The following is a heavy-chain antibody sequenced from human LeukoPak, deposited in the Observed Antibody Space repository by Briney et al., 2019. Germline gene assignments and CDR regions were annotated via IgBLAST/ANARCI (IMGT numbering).Heavy chain of an antibody. D-gene: IGHD3-16*01. J-gene: IGHJ4*02. CDR2: LTESGST. CDR3: AKLMITFGGATPADFDY. V-gene: IGHV3-23*01. CDR1: GFSFNNYA. Sequence: PGGSLRLSCAASGFSFNNYAMSWVRQAPGRGLEWVSTLTESGSTYYADSVKGRFTMSRDNSKNTLYLQMNSLRAEDTAVYYCAKLMITFGGATPADFDYWGQGTLVTVSS.